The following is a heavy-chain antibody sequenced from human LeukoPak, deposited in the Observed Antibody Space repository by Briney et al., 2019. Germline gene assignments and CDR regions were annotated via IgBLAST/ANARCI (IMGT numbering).Heavy chain of an antibody. CDR2: SHQSGIT. J-gene: IGHJ5*02. Sequence: SETLSLTCTVSGYSISSDYYWGWIRQSPGKGLEWIGNSHQSGITYYNPSLRSRLTMSVDMSKNQFSLKLSSVTAADTAVYYCVRERNLFGDLSWGQGTLVIVS. V-gene: IGHV4-38-2*02. CDR1: GYSISSDYY. CDR3: VRERNLFGDLS. D-gene: IGHD3-10*02.